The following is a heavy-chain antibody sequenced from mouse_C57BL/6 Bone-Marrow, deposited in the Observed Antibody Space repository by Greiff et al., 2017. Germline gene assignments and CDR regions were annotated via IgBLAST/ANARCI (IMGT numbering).Heavy chain of an antibody. CDR3: ARSRNYYGSSPYWYFDV. Sequence: EVMLVESEGGLVKPGSSMKFSCTASGFTFSDYYMAWVRQVPEKGLEWVANINYDGSSTYYLDSLKSRFIISRDNAKNILYLQMSSLKSEATATYYCARSRNYYGSSPYWYFDVWGTGTTVTVSS. CDR2: INYDGSST. D-gene: IGHD1-1*01. J-gene: IGHJ1*03. CDR1: GFTFSDYY. V-gene: IGHV5-16*01.